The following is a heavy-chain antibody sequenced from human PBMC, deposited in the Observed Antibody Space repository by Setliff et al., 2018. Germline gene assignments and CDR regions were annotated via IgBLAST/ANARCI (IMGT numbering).Heavy chain of an antibody. D-gene: IGHD6-19*01. V-gene: IGHV1-69*05. CDR3: ARGSVEYSRGWYYFDY. Sequence: GASVKVSCKASGYTFTTYAMSWMRQAPGQGLEWMGGTIPIFGTANYAHKFQGRVTIITDESTSTDYMELSSLRSEDTAVYYCARGSVEYSRGWYYFDYWAQGTLVTVSS. CDR2: TIPIFGTA. CDR1: GYTFTTYA. J-gene: IGHJ4*02.